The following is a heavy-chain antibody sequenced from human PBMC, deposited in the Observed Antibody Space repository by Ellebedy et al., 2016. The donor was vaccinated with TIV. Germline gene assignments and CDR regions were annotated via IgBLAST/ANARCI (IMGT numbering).Heavy chain of an antibody. Sequence: ASVKVSXXASGGTFSSYVINWVRQAPGQGLEWLGGVNPIYGTSNYAQKFQGRVTIIADESTSTSYMELSGLRSQDTAVYYCAKDSLSAYDSYYYYYGMDVWGQGTTVTVSS. CDR2: VNPIYGTS. CDR3: AKDSLSAYDSYYYYYGMDV. V-gene: IGHV1-69*13. J-gene: IGHJ6*02. CDR1: GGTFSSYV. D-gene: IGHD5-12*01.